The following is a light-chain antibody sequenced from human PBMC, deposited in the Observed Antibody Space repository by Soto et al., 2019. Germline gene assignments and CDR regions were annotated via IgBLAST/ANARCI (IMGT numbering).Light chain of an antibody. CDR1: QSVSSN. J-gene: IGKJ3*01. V-gene: IGKV3-15*01. CDR3: EQYNNWPPIT. Sequence: EIVMTQSAATLSVSPGERATLSCRASQSVSSNLAWYQQKPGQAPRLLIYGTSTRATGIPARFSGSGSGTEFTLTISSLQSEDFAVYYCEQYNNWPPITFGPGTKVDIK. CDR2: GTS.